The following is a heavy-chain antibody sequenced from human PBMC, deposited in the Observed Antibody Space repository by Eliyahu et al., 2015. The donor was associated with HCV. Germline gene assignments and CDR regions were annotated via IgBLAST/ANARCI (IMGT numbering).Heavy chain of an antibody. CDR1: GFTFSNXW. D-gene: IGHD3-10*01. CDR2: IKSKTDGGTT. Sequence: EVQLVESGGGLVKPGGSLRLSCAASGFTFSNXWXRWXPQAPGKGLEXVGRIKSKTDGGTTDYAAPVKGRFTISRDDSKNTLYLQMNSLKTEDTAVYYCTTTPQPYYYGSGNYYYGMDVWGQGTTVTVSS. V-gene: IGHV3-15*01. CDR3: TTTPQPYYYGSGNYYYGMDV. J-gene: IGHJ6*02.